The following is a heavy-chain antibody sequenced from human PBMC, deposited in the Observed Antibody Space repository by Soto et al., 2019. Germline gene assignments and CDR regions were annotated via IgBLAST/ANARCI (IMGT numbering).Heavy chain of an antibody. J-gene: IGHJ6*02. CDR2: INPNSGDT. Sequence: ASVKVSCKASGYTFTGYYVHWVRQAPGQGLEWMGWINPNSGDTYLAQRFQGRVTMNRDTSIGTAYMEMRGLTSDDKAEYYCAKGGAIVAAGHRVYLYRAMDVWGQGTTGTVS. V-gene: IGHV1-2*02. D-gene: IGHD1-26*01. CDR3: AKGGAIVAAGHRVYLYRAMDV. CDR1: GYTFTGYY.